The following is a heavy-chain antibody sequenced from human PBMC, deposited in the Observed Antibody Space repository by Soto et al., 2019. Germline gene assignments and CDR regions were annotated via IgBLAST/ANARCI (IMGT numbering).Heavy chain of an antibody. Sequence: ASVKVSCKASGYTFTKYAMHWVRQAPGQRLEWMGWINVGNGNTKYSQRFQGRVTITRDTSASTAYTELSSLRSEDTAVYYCAREGGYSSGSFDPWGQGTLVTVSS. CDR3: AREGGYSSGSFDP. CDR2: INVGNGNT. J-gene: IGHJ5*02. CDR1: GYTFTKYA. D-gene: IGHD6-19*01. V-gene: IGHV1-3*01.